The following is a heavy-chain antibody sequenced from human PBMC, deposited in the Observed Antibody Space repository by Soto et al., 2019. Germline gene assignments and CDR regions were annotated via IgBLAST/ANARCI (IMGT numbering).Heavy chain of an antibody. CDR2: VRSKIHNYAT. D-gene: IGHD2-8*01. CDR3: SRHEEGRRMVFYGMDV. CDR1: GFTVSRSD. J-gene: IGHJ6*02. Sequence: GGSLRLCCWASGFTVSRSDLHWVRQAPGKGLEWVGRVRSKIHNYATSFADSVRGRFTISRNDSDNTVSLEMSGLKSEDTALYYCSRHEEGRRMVFYGMDVWGQGTTVTVSS. V-gene: IGHV3-73*01.